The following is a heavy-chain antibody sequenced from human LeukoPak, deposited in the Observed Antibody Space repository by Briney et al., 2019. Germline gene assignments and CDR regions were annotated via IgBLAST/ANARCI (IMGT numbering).Heavy chain of an antibody. V-gene: IGHV3-30-3*01. CDR3: ARDFSRKLEPRGNAFDI. J-gene: IGHJ3*02. CDR1: GFTFSSYA. CDR2: ISYDGSNK. D-gene: IGHD1-14*01. Sequence: PGRSLRLSCAASGFTFSSYAMHWVRQAPGKGLEWVAVISYDGSNKYYADSVKGRFTISRGNSKNTLYLQMNSLRAEDTAVYYCARDFSRKLEPRGNAFDIWGQGTMVTVSS.